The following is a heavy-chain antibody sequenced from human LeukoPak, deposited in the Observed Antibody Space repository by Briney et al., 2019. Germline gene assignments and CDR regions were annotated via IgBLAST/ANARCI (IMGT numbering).Heavy chain of an antibody. CDR2: INPNSGGT. CDR1: GYTFTGYY. V-gene: IGHV1-2*02. CDR3: ARVLVGGTGHRPPYFDY. Sequence: ASVKVSCKASGYTFTGYYMHWVRQAPGQGLEWMGWINPNSGGTNYAQKFQGRVTMTRDTSISTAYMELSRLRSDDTAVYYCARVLVGGTGHRPPYFDYWSQGTLVTVSS. D-gene: IGHD1-1*01. J-gene: IGHJ4*02.